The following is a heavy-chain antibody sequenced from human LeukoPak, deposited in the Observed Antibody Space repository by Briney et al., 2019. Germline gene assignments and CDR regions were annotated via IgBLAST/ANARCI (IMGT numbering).Heavy chain of an antibody. CDR2: ISAYNGNT. D-gene: IGHD1-26*01. Sequence: ASVKVSCKTSGYTFSSYGISWVRQAPGQGLEWLGLISAYNGNTNYVQKLQGRVTITTDTSTSTAYMELRSLRSDDTAVYYCARTPYIVGAPRRYNWFDPWGQGTLVTVSS. CDR1: GYTFSSYG. J-gene: IGHJ5*02. V-gene: IGHV1-18*01. CDR3: ARTPYIVGAPRRYNWFDP.